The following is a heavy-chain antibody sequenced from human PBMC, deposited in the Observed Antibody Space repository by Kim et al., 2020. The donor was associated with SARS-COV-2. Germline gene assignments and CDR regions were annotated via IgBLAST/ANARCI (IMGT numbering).Heavy chain of an antibody. J-gene: IGHJ5*02. CDR1: GFTFSVYA. CDR2: ISASGGST. CDR3: AKGGSSTSCSS. Sequence: GWSLRLSCAASGFTFSVYAMTWVRQAPGKGLEWVSGISASGGSTDYADSVKGRFTISRDNSKNTLYVQMNSLRAEDTAVYYCAKGGSSTSCSSWGQGTLVTVSS. D-gene: IGHD2-2*01. V-gene: IGHV3-23*01.